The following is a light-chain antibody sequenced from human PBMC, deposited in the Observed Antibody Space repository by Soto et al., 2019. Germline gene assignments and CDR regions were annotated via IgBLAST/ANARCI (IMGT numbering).Light chain of an antibody. J-gene: IGKJ5*01. CDR1: QSVSTY. V-gene: IGKV3-11*01. Sequence: VLTQYPVTLSLSPGDRATLSCRASQSVSTYLAWYRQVPCQPARLLIYDTTNRAAGIPPRFSGSRSGTDFTLTISSVEPEDFALYYCHQRNTFGQGTRLEIK. CDR2: DTT. CDR3: HQRNT.